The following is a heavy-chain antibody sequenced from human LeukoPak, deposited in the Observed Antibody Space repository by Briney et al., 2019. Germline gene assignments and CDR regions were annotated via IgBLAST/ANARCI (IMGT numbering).Heavy chain of an antibody. CDR3: AKGAGDSSAWYAIFDY. V-gene: IGHV3-23*01. CDR1: GFTFSSYA. J-gene: IGHJ4*02. Sequence: PGGSLRLSCAASGFTFSSYAMSWVRQAPGKWLEWVSAISGSGGSTYYADSVKGRFTISRDNSKNTLYMQMNSLRAEDTAVYYCAKGAGDSSAWYAIFDYWGQGTLVTVSS. CDR2: ISGSGGST. D-gene: IGHD6-13*01.